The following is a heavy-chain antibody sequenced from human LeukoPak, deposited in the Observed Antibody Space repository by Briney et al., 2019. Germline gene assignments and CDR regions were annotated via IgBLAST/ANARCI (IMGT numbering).Heavy chain of an antibody. V-gene: IGHV5-51*01. J-gene: IGHJ4*02. CDR2: IYPGDSDT. CDR3: ARPYCSSTSCYGCFDY. D-gene: IGHD2-2*01. CDR1: GYSFTSYW. Sequence: GESLKISCKGSGYSFTSYWIGWVRQMPGKGLEWMGIIYPGDSDTRYSPSFQGQVTISADKSISTAYLQWSSLKASDTATYYCARPYCSSTSCYGCFDYWGQGTLVTVSS.